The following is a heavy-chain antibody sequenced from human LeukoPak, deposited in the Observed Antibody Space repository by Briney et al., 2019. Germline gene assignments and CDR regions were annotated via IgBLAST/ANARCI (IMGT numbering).Heavy chain of an antibody. Sequence: PSETLSLTCAVSGGSLSGHYCNWIRQTPGKGLEWIGEINHNGTTNYNPSLKSRVAISVDTSKNQCSLRLTSVTAADTAVYYCARDPCSRSSCPLRYWGQGTQVTVSS. V-gene: IGHV4-34*01. D-gene: IGHD6-13*01. CDR3: ARDPCSRSSCPLRY. J-gene: IGHJ4*02. CDR2: INHNGTT. CDR1: GGSLSGHY.